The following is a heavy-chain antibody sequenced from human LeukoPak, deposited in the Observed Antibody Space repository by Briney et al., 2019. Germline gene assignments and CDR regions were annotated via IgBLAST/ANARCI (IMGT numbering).Heavy chain of an antibody. CDR2: MNPNSGNT. D-gene: IGHD5-12*01. CDR1: GNTFTSYD. Sequence: PGASVKVSCKASGNTFTSYDINWVRQATGQGLEWMGWMNPNSGNTGYAQKFQGRVTMTRNTSISTAYMELSSLRSEDTAVYYCARGIVAGLRYYYYGMDVWGQGTTVTVSS. V-gene: IGHV1-8*01. J-gene: IGHJ6*02. CDR3: ARGIVAGLRYYYYGMDV.